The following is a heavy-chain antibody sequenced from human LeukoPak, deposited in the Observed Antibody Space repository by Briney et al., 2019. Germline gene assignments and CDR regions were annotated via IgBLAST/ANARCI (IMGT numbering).Heavy chain of an antibody. J-gene: IGHJ6*02. D-gene: IGHD3-3*01. CDR1: GYTFTSYG. CDR3: ARGRFLEWSTQGYYYYGMDV. CDR2: MNPNSGNT. Sequence: VASVTVSCTASGYTFTSYGISWVRQAPGQGLEWMGWMNPNSGNTGYAQKFQGRVTMTRNTSISTAYMELSSLRSEDTAVYYCARGRFLEWSTQGYYYYGMDVWGQGTTVTVSS. V-gene: IGHV1-8*02.